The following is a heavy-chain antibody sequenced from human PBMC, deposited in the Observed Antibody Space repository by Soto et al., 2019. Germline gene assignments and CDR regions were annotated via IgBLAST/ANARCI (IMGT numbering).Heavy chain of an antibody. J-gene: IGHJ6*02. Sequence: SETLSLTCAFYCGSFIGYYWSWIRQPPGKGLEWIGEINHSGSTNYNPSLKSRVTISVDTSKNQFSLKLSSVTAADTAVYYCARLGSSWPYYYYGMDVWGQGTTVTVSS. V-gene: IGHV4-34*01. D-gene: IGHD6-13*01. CDR2: INHSGST. CDR1: CGSFIGYY. CDR3: ARLGSSWPYYYYGMDV.